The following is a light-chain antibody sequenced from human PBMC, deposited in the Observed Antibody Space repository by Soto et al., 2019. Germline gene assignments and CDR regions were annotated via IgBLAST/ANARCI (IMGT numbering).Light chain of an antibody. CDR2: RTS. CDR3: QQYGSSPIT. Sequence: EIVLTQSPGNLSLSPGARAPLSCKASQTINRIYVAWYQQKPGQAPRFLIYRTSDRANGIPGRSSGSGSGTDFTLTISRLEPEDFAIYYCQQYGSSPITFGQGTRLEI. V-gene: IGKV3-20*01. J-gene: IGKJ5*01. CDR1: QTINRIY.